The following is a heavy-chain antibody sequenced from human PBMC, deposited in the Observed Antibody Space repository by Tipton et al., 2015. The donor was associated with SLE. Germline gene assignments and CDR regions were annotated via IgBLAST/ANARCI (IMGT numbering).Heavy chain of an antibody. CDR3: ARLAVAGMWYYFDF. V-gene: IGHV4-59*01. CDR2: IFYSGGT. J-gene: IGHJ4*02. D-gene: IGHD6-19*01. Sequence: TLSLTCTVSGGSISGFYWSWVRQPDGKGLEWIGNIFYSGGTNYSPFLNSRITISLDTPKNQLSLNVSSMTAADTAVYYCARLAVAGMWYYFDFWGQGVPVTVSS. CDR1: GGSISGFY.